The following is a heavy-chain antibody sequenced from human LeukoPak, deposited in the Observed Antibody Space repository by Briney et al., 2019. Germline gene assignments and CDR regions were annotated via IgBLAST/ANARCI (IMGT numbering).Heavy chain of an antibody. CDR3: ASKFRDGYNSYFEH. CDR2: INLSPGKT. V-gene: IGHV1-46*01. CDR1: KYSFITYD. J-gene: IGHJ4*02. D-gene: IGHD5-24*01. Sequence: GASVKVSCKASKYSFITYDIHWVRQAPGQGLEWMGKINLSPGKTTYTQRFQGRVTLTTNTSTDTVYMELTSLTFHDTAVFFCASKFRDGYNSYFEHWGQGILVTVSS.